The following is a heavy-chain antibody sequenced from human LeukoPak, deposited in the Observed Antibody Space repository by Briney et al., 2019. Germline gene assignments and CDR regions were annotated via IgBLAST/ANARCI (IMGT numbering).Heavy chain of an antibody. CDR1: GYTFTGYY. J-gene: IGHJ5*02. V-gene: IGHV1-2*02. D-gene: IGHD4-17*01. CDR3: ARDYLEYGDYGHGT. CDR2: INPNSGGT. Sequence: ASVKVSCKASGYTFTGYYMHWVRQAPGQGLEWMGWINPNSGGTNYAQKFQGRVTMTRDTSISTAYMELSSLRSEDTAVYYCARDYLEYGDYGHGTWGQGTLVTVSS.